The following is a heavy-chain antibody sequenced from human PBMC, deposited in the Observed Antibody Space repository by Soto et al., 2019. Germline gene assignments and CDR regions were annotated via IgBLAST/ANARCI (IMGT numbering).Heavy chain of an antibody. CDR1: GYSFTSYW. Sequence: PGESLKISCKGSGYSFTSYWISWVRQMPGKGLEWVGRIDPSDSYTNYSPSFQGHVTISADKSISTAYLQWSSLKASDTAMYYCARHRGGDYYYGMDVWGQGTTVTVSS. CDR2: IDPSDSYT. CDR3: ARHRGGDYYYGMDV. D-gene: IGHD3-10*01. V-gene: IGHV5-10-1*01. J-gene: IGHJ6*02.